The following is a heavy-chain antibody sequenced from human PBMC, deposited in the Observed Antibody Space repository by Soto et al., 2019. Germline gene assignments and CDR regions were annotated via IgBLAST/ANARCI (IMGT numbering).Heavy chain of an antibody. CDR1: GYTFSGYY. J-gene: IGHJ6*02. Sequence: ASVKVSCKASGYTFSGYYIHWLRQAPGQGLEWMGWINPNSGGTNYAQKFQGRVTVTRDTPTSTAYMELSRLTSDDTAVYYCARSLTEGYCTITGCYTRPLYGMDIWGQGTTVTVSS. D-gene: IGHD2-2*02. CDR3: ARSLTEGYCTITGCYTRPLYGMDI. CDR2: INPNSGGT. V-gene: IGHV1-2*02.